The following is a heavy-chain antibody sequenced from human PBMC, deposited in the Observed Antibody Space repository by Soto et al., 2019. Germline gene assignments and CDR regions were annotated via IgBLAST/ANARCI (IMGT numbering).Heavy chain of an antibody. D-gene: IGHD6-19*01. CDR3: ATGTPLLYSSGWYYFDY. V-gene: IGHV1-24*01. J-gene: IGHJ4*02. Sequence: QVQLVQSGAEVKKPGASVKVSCKVSGYTLTELSMHWVRQAPGKGLEWMGGFDPEDGETIYAQKFQGRVTMTEDTSTDTAYMELSRMRSEDTAVYYGATGTPLLYSSGWYYFDYRGQGTLVTVSS. CDR2: FDPEDGET. CDR1: GYTLTELS.